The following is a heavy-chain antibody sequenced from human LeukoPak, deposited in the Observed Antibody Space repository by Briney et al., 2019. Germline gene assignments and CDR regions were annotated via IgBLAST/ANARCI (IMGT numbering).Heavy chain of an antibody. Sequence: SGPTLVNPTQTLTLTCTFSGFSISTSGVGVGWIRQPPGKALEWLALIYWNDDKRYSPSQKSRLTITKDTSKNQVVLTMTNMDPVDTATYYCARFITMVRGVIQRDFDYWGQGTLVTVSS. CDR3: ARFITMVRGVIQRDFDY. D-gene: IGHD3-10*01. CDR1: GFSISTSGVG. CDR2: IYWNDDK. J-gene: IGHJ4*02. V-gene: IGHV2-5*01.